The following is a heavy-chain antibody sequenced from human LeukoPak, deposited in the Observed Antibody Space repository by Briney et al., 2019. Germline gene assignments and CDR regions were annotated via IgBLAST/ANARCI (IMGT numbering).Heavy chain of an antibody. CDR3: ARVIYDILTGCTQGYFDY. D-gene: IGHD3-9*01. Sequence: SGGSLRLSCAASGFTFSSYSMNWVRQAPGKGLEWVSSISSSSSYIYYADSVKGRFTISRDNAKNSLYLQMNSLRAEDTAVYYCARVIYDILTGCTQGYFDYWGQGTLVTVSS. J-gene: IGHJ4*02. V-gene: IGHV3-21*01. CDR1: GFTFSSYS. CDR2: ISSSSSYI.